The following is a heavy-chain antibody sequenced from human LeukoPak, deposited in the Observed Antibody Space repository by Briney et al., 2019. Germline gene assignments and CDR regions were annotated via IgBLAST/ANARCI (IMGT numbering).Heavy chain of an antibody. D-gene: IGHD6-19*01. J-gene: IGHJ4*02. CDR3: ARWHSSGWYFDY. V-gene: IGHV3-7*01. Sequence: DSVKGRFTISRDNAKNSLDLQINNLRAEDTAVYYCARWHSSGWYFDYWGQGTLVTVPS.